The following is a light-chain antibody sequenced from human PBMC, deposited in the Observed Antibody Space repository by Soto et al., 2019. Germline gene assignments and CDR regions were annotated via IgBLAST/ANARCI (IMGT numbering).Light chain of an antibody. CDR3: QSYDSSLSVVV. CDR1: SSNIGAGYD. Sequence: QAVVTQPPSVSGAPGQRVTISCTGSSSNIGAGYDVQWYQQLPGTAPKHLIYGNSNRPSGVPDRFSGSKSGTSASLAITGLQAEDEADYYCQSYDSSLSVVVFGGGTKLTVL. J-gene: IGLJ2*01. V-gene: IGLV1-40*01. CDR2: GNS.